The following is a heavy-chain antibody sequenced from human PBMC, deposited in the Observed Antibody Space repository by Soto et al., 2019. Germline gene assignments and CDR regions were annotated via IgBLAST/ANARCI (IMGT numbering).Heavy chain of an antibody. V-gene: IGHV4-39*01. CDR1: GDSITSTIYY. Sequence: SETLSLTCSVSGDSITSTIYYWSWVRQPPGKGLEWIASIYYTEASYYNPSLKSRITTSVDTSKNQFSLRLSSVTAADTAVYYCARLGGYSAGSYIPRFDYWGQGALVTVS. D-gene: IGHD3-10*01. CDR3: ARLGGYSAGSYIPRFDY. CDR2: IYYTEAS. J-gene: IGHJ4*02.